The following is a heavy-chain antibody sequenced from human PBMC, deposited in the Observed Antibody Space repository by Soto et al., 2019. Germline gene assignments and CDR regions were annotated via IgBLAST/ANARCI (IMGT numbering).Heavy chain of an antibody. CDR2: INHSGST. D-gene: IGHD2-8*02. Sequence: SETLSLPCAVYCGSFSGCYWTWIRQPPGTGLEWIGEINHSGSTNYNPSLKSRVTISVDTSKNQFSLKLTSVTAADTAVYYCARDKITGLFDYWGQGTQVTVSS. CDR3: ARDKITGLFDY. J-gene: IGHJ4*02. CDR1: CGSFSGCY. V-gene: IGHV4-34*01.